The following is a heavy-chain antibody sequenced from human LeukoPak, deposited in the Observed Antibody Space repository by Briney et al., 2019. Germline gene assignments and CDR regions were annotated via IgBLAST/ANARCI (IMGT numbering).Heavy chain of an antibody. D-gene: IGHD3-10*01. CDR2: IYPTGST. Sequence: TLSLTCTVSGGSITSGSYYWSWIRQPAGKGLEWIGRIYPTGSTSYNPSLKSRVTIPADTSKSQFSLKLSSVTAADTGVYYCARAVGSSESNWFDPWGQGTLATVSS. J-gene: IGHJ5*02. CDR3: ARAVGSSESNWFDP. CDR1: GGSITSGSYY. V-gene: IGHV4-61*02.